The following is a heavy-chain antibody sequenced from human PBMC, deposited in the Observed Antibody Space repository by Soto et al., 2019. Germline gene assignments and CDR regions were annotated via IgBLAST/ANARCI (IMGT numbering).Heavy chain of an antibody. CDR3: ARDRHGDYGAYYYYYGMDV. CDR2: IWYDGSNK. CDR1: GFTFSSYG. Sequence: GGSLRLSCAASGFTFSSYGMHWVRQAPGKGLEWVAVIWYDGSNKYYADSVKGRFTISRDNSKNTLYLQMNSLRAEDTAVYYCARDRHGDYGAYYYYYGMDVWGQGTTVTVSS. V-gene: IGHV3-33*01. J-gene: IGHJ6*02. D-gene: IGHD4-17*01.